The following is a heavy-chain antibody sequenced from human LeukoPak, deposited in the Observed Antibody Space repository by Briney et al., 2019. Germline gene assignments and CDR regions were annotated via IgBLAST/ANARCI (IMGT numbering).Heavy chain of an antibody. CDR2: IRYDGSKK. Sequence: TGGSLRLSCAASGFTFSSDGMHWVRQAPGKGLEWVAFIRYDGSKKYYADSVKCRFTISRDNSKNSLYLQMNSLRADDTAVYYCARYYRLDYWGQGTLVTVSS. CDR3: ARYYRLDY. CDR1: GFTFSSDG. D-gene: IGHD2-15*01. J-gene: IGHJ4*02. V-gene: IGHV3-30*02.